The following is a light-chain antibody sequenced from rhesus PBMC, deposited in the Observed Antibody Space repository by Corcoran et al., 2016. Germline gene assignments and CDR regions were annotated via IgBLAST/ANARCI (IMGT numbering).Light chain of an antibody. Sequence: DIQMTQSPSSLSASVGDRVTITCRASENVNNYLNWYQQKPGKPPKLLIYRASTLQRGVPSRFSGSGSGTDYTFTISSLQPEDVATYYCQHGYGTPWTFGQGTKVEIK. CDR2: RAS. J-gene: IGKJ1*01. V-gene: IGKV1-74*01. CDR3: QHGYGTPWT. CDR1: ENVNNY.